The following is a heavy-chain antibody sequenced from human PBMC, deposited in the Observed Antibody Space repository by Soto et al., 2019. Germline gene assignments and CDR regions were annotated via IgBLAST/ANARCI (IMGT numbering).Heavy chain of an antibody. CDR3: AKPSVDTAMVDYFDP. D-gene: IGHD5-18*01. Sequence: GGSLRLSCAASGFTFSSYGVHWVRQAPGKGLEWVAVISYDGSNKYYADSVKGRFTISRDNSKNTLYLQMNSLRAEDTAVYYCAKPSVDTAMVDYFDPWGQGTLVTVSS. V-gene: IGHV3-30*18. J-gene: IGHJ4*02. CDR2: ISYDGSNK. CDR1: GFTFSSYG.